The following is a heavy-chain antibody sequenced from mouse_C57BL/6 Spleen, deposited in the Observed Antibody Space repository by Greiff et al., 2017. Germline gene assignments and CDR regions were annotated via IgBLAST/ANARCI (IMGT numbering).Heavy chain of an antibody. V-gene: IGHV7-1*01. CDR1: GFTFSDFY. J-gene: IGHJ3*01. D-gene: IGHD2-4*01. Sequence: EVQLVESGGGLVQSGRSLRLSCATSGFTFSDFYLEWVRQAPGKGLEWIAASRNKANDYTTEYSASVKGRFIVSRDTSQSILYLQMNALRAEDTAIDYCAIYYDYPVAYWGQGTLVTVSA. CDR3: AIYYDYPVAY. CDR2: SRNKANDYTT.